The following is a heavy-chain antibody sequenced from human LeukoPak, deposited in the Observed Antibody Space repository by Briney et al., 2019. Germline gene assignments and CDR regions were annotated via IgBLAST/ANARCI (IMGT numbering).Heavy chain of an antibody. D-gene: IGHD2-15*01. CDR1: GYSFTSYW. J-gene: IGHJ5*02. V-gene: IGHV5-51*01. Sequence: GESLKISCKGSGYSFTSYWIGWVRQMPGKGLEWMGIIYPGDSDTRYSPSFQGQVTISADKSISTAYLQWSSLKASDTAMYYCARQICSGGSCYSDWFDPWGQGTLVTVSS. CDR3: ARQICSGGSCYSDWFDP. CDR2: IYPGDSDT.